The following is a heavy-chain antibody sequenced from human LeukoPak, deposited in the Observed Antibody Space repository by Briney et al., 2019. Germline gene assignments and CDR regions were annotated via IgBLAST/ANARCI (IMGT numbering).Heavy chain of an antibody. CDR1: GFTFSSYS. Sequence: GGSLRLSCAASGFTFSSYSMNWVRQAPGKGLEWVSYISGSSSYIYYADSVKGRFTISRDNAKNSLYLQMNSLRAEDTAVYFCERDTGMVSSDYGLDVWGKGTTVIVSS. CDR3: ERDTGMVSSDYGLDV. CDR2: ISGSSSYI. D-gene: IGHD5-18*01. J-gene: IGHJ6*04. V-gene: IGHV3-21*01.